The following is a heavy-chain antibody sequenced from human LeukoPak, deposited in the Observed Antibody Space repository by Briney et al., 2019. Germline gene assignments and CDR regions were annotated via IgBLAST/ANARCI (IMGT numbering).Heavy chain of an antibody. CDR1: GGSISSGGYY. V-gene: IGHV4-31*03. J-gene: IGHJ5*02. CDR3: ARADITISNWFDP. Sequence: SETLSLTCTVSGGSISSGGYYWSWIRQHPGKGLEWIGYIYYSGSTYYNPSLKSRVTISVDTSKNQFSLKLSSVTAADTAVYYCARADITISNWFDPWGQGTLVTVSS. CDR2: IYYSGST. D-gene: IGHD3-3*01.